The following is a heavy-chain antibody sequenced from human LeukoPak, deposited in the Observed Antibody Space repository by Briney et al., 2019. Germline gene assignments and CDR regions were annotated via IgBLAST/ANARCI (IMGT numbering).Heavy chain of an antibody. J-gene: IGHJ4*02. CDR2: ISAYNGNT. CDR3: ARDRGVRGVIINFGY. D-gene: IGHD3-10*01. Sequence: ASVKVSCKASGYTFTSYGTSWVRQAPGQGLEWMGWISAYNGNTNYAQKLQGRVTMTTDTSTSTAYMELRSLRSDDTAVYYCARDRGVRGVIINFGYWGQGTLVTVSS. CDR1: GYTFTSYG. V-gene: IGHV1-18*01.